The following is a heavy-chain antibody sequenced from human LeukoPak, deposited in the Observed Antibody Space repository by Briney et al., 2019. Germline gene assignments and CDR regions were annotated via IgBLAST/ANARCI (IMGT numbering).Heavy chain of an antibody. CDR1: GGSISRYY. V-gene: IGHV4-4*07. CDR2: IYTSGST. CDR3: ARDHRTIFGVVIHYYFDY. D-gene: IGHD3-3*01. J-gene: IGHJ4*02. Sequence: SETLSLTCTVSGGSISRYYWSWIRQPAGKGLEWIGRIYTSGSTNYNPSLKSRVTMSVDTSKNQFSLKLSSVTAADTAVYYCARDHRTIFGVVIHYYFDYWGQGTLVTVSS.